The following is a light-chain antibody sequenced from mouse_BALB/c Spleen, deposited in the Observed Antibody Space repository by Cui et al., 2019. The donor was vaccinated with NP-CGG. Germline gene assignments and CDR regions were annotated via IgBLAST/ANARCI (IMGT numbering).Light chain of an antibody. CDR2: GTN. CDR3: ALWYSNHWV. Sequence: AVLSQVSDLTTSPGETVTLTCRSSTGAVTTTNYANWVQEKPDHLFTGLIGGTNNRAPGIPARFSGSLIGDKAALTITGAQTEDEALYFCALWYSNHWVFGGGTKLTVL. J-gene: IGLJ1*01. CDR1: TGAVTTTNY. V-gene: IGLV1*01.